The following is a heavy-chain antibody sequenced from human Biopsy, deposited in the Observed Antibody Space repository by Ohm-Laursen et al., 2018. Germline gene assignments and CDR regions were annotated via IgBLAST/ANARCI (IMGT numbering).Heavy chain of an antibody. CDR2: IYYSGST. CDR1: GGSISSDY. Sequence: SDTLSLTCAVSGGSISSDYWSWIRQNQGKGLEWIGYIYYSGSTDYNPSLKSRVTISVDTSKNQFSLRLNSVTAADTAVYYCARATNSTGWPYYYFYGMDVWGQGTTVTVSS. CDR3: ARATNSTGWPYYYFYGMDV. D-gene: IGHD2/OR15-2a*01. J-gene: IGHJ6*02. V-gene: IGHV4-59*07.